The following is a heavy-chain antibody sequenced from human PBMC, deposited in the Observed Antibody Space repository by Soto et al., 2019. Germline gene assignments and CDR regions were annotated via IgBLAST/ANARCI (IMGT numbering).Heavy chain of an antibody. V-gene: IGHV3-30-3*01. CDR2: ILYDGSKE. Sequence: PRGSLRLSCAASGFTFSDYAMHWVRQAPGKGLEWLAVILYDGSKEYYADSVKGRFTISRDNSNNMLHLQMSSLRPEDTAFYYCARLRGYGYGSDFVFDYWGQGTLVTVSS. J-gene: IGHJ4*02. CDR1: GFTFSDYA. D-gene: IGHD5-18*01. CDR3: ARLRGYGYGSDFVFDY.